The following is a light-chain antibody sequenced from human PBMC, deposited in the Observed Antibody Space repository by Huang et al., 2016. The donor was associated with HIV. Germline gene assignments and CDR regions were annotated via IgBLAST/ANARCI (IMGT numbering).Light chain of an antibody. Sequence: DIQMTQSPSSLSASVGDRVTITCQASPDISNYLNWYQQNPGKAPKLLIYDASNLETGVSSRFSGSGSGTDFTFTISSLQPEDIATYYCQHYDNLRTFGQGTKVEIK. CDR2: DAS. J-gene: IGKJ1*01. CDR1: PDISNY. CDR3: QHYDNLRT. V-gene: IGKV1-33*01.